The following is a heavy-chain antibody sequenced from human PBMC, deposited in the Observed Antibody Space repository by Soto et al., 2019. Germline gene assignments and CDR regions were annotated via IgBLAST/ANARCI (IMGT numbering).Heavy chain of an antibody. CDR3: ARDLTPPSFYYYYGMDV. J-gene: IGHJ6*02. CDR2: IWYDGSNK. V-gene: IGHV3-33*01. D-gene: IGHD7-27*01. CDR1: GFTFSSYG. Sequence: GGSLRLSCAASGFTFSSYGMHWVRQAPGKGLEWVAVIWYDGSNKYYADSVKGRFTISRDNSKNTLYPQMNSLRAEDTAVYYCARDLTPPSFYYYYGMDVWGQGTTVTVSS.